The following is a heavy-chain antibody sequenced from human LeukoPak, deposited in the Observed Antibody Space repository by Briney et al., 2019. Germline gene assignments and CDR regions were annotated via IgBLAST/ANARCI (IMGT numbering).Heavy chain of an antibody. D-gene: IGHD6-13*01. CDR1: GYTFTNYD. Sequence: ASVKASCKASGYTFTNYDISWVRQAPGQGLEWMGWISPYNGNTNYAQKLQGRVTMTTDTSTSTAYMELWSLRSDDTAMYYCARDGSSWFYWGQGTLVTVSS. CDR3: ARDGSSWFY. V-gene: IGHV1-18*01. J-gene: IGHJ4*02. CDR2: ISPYNGNT.